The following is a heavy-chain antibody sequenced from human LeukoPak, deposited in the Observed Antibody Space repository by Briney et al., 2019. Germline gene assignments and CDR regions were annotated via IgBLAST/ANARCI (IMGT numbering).Heavy chain of an antibody. CDR1: GFTFSSYE. CDR3: ARPLVYYDSSGYYPLDY. V-gene: IGHV3-48*03. CDR2: ISSSGSTI. J-gene: IGHJ4*02. D-gene: IGHD3-22*01. Sequence: GGSLRLSCAASGFTFSSYEMNWVRQAPGKGLEWVSYISSSGSTIYYADSVKGRFTISRDNAKNSLYLQMNSLRAEDTAVYYCARPLVYYDSSGYYPLDYWGQGTLVTVSS.